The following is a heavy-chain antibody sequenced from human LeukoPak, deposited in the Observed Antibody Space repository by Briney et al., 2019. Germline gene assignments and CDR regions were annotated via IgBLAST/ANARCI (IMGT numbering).Heavy chain of an antibody. J-gene: IGHJ6*03. CDR3: AREPSGSGRTPFYYMDV. Sequence: SQTLSLTCAISGDSVSSNSAAWNWIRQSPSGGLEWLGRTYYRSKWYNDYAVSVKSRITINPDTSKNQFSLQLNSVTPEDTAVYYCAREPSGSGRTPFYYMDVWGKGTTVTVSS. V-gene: IGHV6-1*01. D-gene: IGHD6-19*01. CDR1: GDSVSSNSAA. CDR2: TYYRSKWYN.